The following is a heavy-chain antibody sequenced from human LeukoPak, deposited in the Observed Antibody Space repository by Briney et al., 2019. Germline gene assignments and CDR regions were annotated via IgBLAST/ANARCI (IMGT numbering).Heavy chain of an antibody. CDR2: ISGSGGST. D-gene: IGHD2-2*01. CDR3: AKEALSYCSSTSCYLGAFDI. CDR1: GFTFSSYA. J-gene: IGHJ3*02. V-gene: IGHV3-23*01. Sequence: GGSLRLSCAASGFTFSSYAMSWVRQAPGKGLEWVSAISGSGGSTYYADSVKGRFTISRDNSKNTLYLQMNSLRAEDTAVYYCAKEALSYCSSTSCYLGAFDIWGQGTMVAVSS.